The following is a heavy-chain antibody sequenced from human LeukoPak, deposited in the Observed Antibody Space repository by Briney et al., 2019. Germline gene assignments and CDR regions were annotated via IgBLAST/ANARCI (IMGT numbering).Heavy chain of an antibody. CDR2: ISPYNGNT. D-gene: IGHD2-21*02. J-gene: IGHJ4*02. CDR3: AKEQEGTAIGGVFDY. V-gene: IGHV1-18*01. Sequence: ASVKVSCKASGYSFTTYGITWVRQAPGQGLEWVGWISPYNGNTKNAQKVQGRVTMTTDTPTTTVYMELRSLRSDDTAVYYCAKEQEGTAIGGVFDYWGQGTVVTVSS. CDR1: GYSFTTYG.